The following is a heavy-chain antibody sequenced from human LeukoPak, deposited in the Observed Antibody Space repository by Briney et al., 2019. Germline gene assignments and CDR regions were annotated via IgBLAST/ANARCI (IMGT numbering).Heavy chain of an antibody. J-gene: IGHJ4*02. V-gene: IGHV1-69*13. CDR1: GGTFSSYA. CDR3: ASGVYSYGYFDY. Sequence: SVKVSCKASGGTFSSYAISWVRQAPGRGLEWMGGIIPIFGTANYAQKFQGRVTITADESTSTAYMELSSLRSEDTAVYYCASGVYSYGYFDYWGQGTLVTVSS. CDR2: IIPIFGTA. D-gene: IGHD5-18*01.